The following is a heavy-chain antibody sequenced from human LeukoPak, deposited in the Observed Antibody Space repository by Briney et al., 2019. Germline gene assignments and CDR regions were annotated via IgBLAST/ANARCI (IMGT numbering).Heavy chain of an antibody. J-gene: IGHJ4*02. Sequence: PSQTLSLTCTVSGGSISSGGYYWSWIRQPPGKGLEWIGYIYHSGSTYYNPSLKSRVTISVDRSKNQFSLKLSSVTAADTAVYYCARGKSIGYCSSTSCYPMGIDYWGQGTLVTVSS. CDR2: IYHSGST. D-gene: IGHD2-2*01. CDR3: ARGKSIGYCSSTSCYPMGIDY. V-gene: IGHV4-30-2*01. CDR1: GGSISSGGYY.